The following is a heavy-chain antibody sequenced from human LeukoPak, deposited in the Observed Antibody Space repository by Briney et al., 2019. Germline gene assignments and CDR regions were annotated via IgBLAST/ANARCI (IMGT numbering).Heavy chain of an antibody. CDR3: ARRRNDYGLDY. V-gene: IGHV3-30-3*01. Sequence: GGSLRLSCAASGFTFSSYAMSWVRQAPGKGLEWMSVISYDGSNKYYADSVKGRFTISRDNSKNTLYLQMNSLRPEDTAVYYCARRRNDYGLDYWGQGTLVTVSS. CDR1: GFTFSSYA. J-gene: IGHJ4*02. CDR2: ISYDGSNK. D-gene: IGHD4-17*01.